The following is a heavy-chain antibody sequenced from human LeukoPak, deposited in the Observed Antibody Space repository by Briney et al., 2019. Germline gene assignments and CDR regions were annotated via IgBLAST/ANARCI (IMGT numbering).Heavy chain of an antibody. CDR2: IKQDGSEK. D-gene: IGHD6-13*01. J-gene: IGHJ4*02. CDR3: ARAVAAAGSY. CDR1: GFTLSSYW. V-gene: IGHV3-7*04. Sequence: PGGSLRLSCAASGFTLSSYWISWVRQAPGKGLEWVANIKQDGSEKYYVGSVKGRFTISRDNAKDTVYLQMNSLRAEDTAVYYCARAVAAAGSYWGQGTLVTVSS.